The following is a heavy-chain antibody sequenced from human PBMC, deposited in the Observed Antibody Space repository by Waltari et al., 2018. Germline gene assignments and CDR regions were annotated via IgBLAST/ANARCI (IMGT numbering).Heavy chain of an antibody. D-gene: IGHD2-15*01. V-gene: IGHV1-69-2*01. CDR1: GYTFTDYY. CDR2: VDPEDDET. CDR3: ATDPRATHFTDPGY. J-gene: IGHJ4*02. Sequence: EVQLVQSGAEVKKPGATVQISCKASGYTFTDYYMQWVQQAPGKGLEWMGRVDPEDDETIYAEKFQGRVTITADTSTDTAYMELSSLRSEDTAVYYCATDPRATHFTDPGYWGQGTLVTVSS.